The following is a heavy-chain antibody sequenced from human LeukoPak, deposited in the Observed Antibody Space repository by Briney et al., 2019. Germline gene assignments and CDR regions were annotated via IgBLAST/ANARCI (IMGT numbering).Heavy chain of an antibody. V-gene: IGHV4-34*01. Sequence: SETLSLTCAVYGGSFSGYYWSWIRQPPGKGLEWIGEINHSGSTNYNPSLKSRVTISVDTSKNQFSLKLSSVTAADTAVYYCARRRSSWRVGYYYMDVWGKGTTVTVSS. J-gene: IGHJ6*03. CDR2: INHSGST. CDR3: ARRRSSWRVGYYYMDV. D-gene: IGHD6-13*01. CDR1: GGSFSGYY.